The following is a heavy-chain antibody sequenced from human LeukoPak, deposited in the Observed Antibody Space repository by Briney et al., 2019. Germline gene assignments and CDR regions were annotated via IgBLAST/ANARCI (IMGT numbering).Heavy chain of an antibody. Sequence: PSGGSLRLSCAASGFTVSSNYMSWVRQAPGKGLEWVSAISGSGGSTYYADSVKGRFTISRDNSKNTLYLQMNSLRAEDTAVYYCAKPSGADIVVVVAATYYWGQGTLVTVSS. CDR2: ISGSGGST. J-gene: IGHJ4*02. CDR1: GFTVSSNY. V-gene: IGHV3-23*01. CDR3: AKPSGADIVVVVAATYY. D-gene: IGHD2-15*01.